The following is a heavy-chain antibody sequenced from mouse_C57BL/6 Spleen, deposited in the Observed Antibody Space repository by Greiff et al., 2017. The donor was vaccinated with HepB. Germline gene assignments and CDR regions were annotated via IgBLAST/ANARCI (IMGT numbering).Heavy chain of an antibody. J-gene: IGHJ3*01. Sequence: VQLQESGAELVRPGASVTLSCKASGYTFTDYEMHWVKQTPVHGLVWIGAIDPETGGTAYNQKFKGKAILTADKSSSTAYMELRSLTSEDSAVYYCTRSNDYDGAWFAYWGQGTLVTVSA. D-gene: IGHD2-4*01. CDR1: GYTFTDYE. CDR2: IDPETGGT. CDR3: TRSNDYDGAWFAY. V-gene: IGHV1-15*01.